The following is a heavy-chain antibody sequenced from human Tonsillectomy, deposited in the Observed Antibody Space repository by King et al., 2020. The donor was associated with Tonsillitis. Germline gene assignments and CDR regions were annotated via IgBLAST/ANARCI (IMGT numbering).Heavy chain of an antibody. Sequence: VQLVQSGGGLVKPGGSHRLSCAASGFTFSNAWMSWVRQAPGKGLEWVGRIKSKTDGGTTDYAAPVKGRFTISRDDSKNTLYLQMNSLKTEDTAVYYCTPRTFDHVWGGWSGLWGQGTLVTVSS. CDR2: IKSKTDGGTT. D-gene: IGHD3-16*01. CDR3: TPRTFDHVWGGWSGL. V-gene: IGHV3-15*01. CDR1: GFTFSNAW. J-gene: IGHJ4*02.